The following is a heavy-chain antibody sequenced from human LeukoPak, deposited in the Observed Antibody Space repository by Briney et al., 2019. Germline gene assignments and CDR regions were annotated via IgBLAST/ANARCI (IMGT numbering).Heavy chain of an antibody. J-gene: IGHJ6*02. CDR3: ARDGVAAAGTVYYGMDV. Sequence: GGSLRLSCAASGFTVSSNYMSWVRQAPGKGLEWVSVIYSGGSTYYADSVKGRSTISRDNSKNTLYLQMNSLRAEDTAVYYCARDGVAAAGTVYYGMDVWGQGTTVTVSS. D-gene: IGHD6-13*01. CDR1: GFTVSSNY. CDR2: IYSGGST. V-gene: IGHV3-53*01.